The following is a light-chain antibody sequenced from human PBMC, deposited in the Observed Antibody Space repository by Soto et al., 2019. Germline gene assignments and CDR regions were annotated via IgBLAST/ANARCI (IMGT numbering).Light chain of an antibody. CDR2: DVS. CDR3: SSYTTSNTRQIV. V-gene: IGLV2-14*03. CDR1: SSDVGGYNY. J-gene: IGLJ1*01. Sequence: QSALTQPASVSGSPGQSITISCTGTSSDVGGYNYVSWYQHHPGKAPKLMIFDVSNRPSGVSNRFSGSKSGNTASLTISGLQPEDEAAYYCSSYTTSNTRQIVFGTGTKVTV.